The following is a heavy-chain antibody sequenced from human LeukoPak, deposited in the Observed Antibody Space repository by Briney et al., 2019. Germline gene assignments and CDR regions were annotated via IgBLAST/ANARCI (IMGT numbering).Heavy chain of an antibody. CDR1: GYTFTAYY. Sequence: ASVKVSCKASGYTFTAYYTHWLRQAPGQGLECMGWINPNSGATTYVQKFQGRVTMTRDTSISTAYMELSRLTSDDTAVYYCARLPYSAEPQWGQGTLVTVSS. CDR2: INPNSGAT. CDR3: ARLPYSAEPQ. J-gene: IGHJ4*02. V-gene: IGHV1-2*02. D-gene: IGHD6-13*01.